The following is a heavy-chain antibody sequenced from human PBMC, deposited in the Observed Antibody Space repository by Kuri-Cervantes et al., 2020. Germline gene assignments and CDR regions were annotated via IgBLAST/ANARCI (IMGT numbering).Heavy chain of an antibody. Sequence: GESLKISCAASGFTFSSYAMSWVRQAPGKGLEWVSAISGSGGSTYYADSVKGRFTISRDNSKNTLYLQMNTLRAEDTAAYYCANGSSGLFDPWGQGTRVTVSS. CDR3: ANGSSGLFDP. CDR2: ISGSGGST. CDR1: GFTFSSYA. V-gene: IGHV3-23*01. D-gene: IGHD5-12*01. J-gene: IGHJ5*02.